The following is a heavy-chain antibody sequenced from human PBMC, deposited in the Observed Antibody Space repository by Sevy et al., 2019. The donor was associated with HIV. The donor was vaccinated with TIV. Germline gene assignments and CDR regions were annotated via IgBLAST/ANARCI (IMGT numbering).Heavy chain of an antibody. D-gene: IGHD6-13*01. Sequence: SETLSLTCTVSGYSISSGHYWGWVRQPPGKGLEWLGSIYHSGSTYQNPSLKSRVTVSVDPSKNRFSLELNSVTAADTAVYYCARVRGAAGGTCDYWGQGILVTVSS. V-gene: IGHV4-38-2*02. J-gene: IGHJ4*02. CDR1: GYSISSGHY. CDR2: IYHSGST. CDR3: ARVRGAAGGTCDY.